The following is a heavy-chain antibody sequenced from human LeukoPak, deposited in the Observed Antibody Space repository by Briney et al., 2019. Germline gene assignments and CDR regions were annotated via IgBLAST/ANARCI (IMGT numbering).Heavy chain of an antibody. CDR1: GGSFSGYY. V-gene: IGHV4-34*01. CDR3: ARTRNTVNFDY. J-gene: IGHJ4*02. Sequence: PSETLSLTCAVYGGSFSGYYWSWIRQPPGKGLEWIGEINHSGSTNYNPSLKSRVTISVDKSKNQFSLKLSSVTAADTAVYYCARTRNTVNFDYWGQGTLVTVSS. CDR2: INHSGST. D-gene: IGHD4-17*01.